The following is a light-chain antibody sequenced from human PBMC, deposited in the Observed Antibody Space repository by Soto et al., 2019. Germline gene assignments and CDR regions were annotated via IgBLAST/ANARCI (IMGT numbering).Light chain of an antibody. CDR1: RSVSTY. CDR2: DAS. J-gene: IGKJ5*01. V-gene: IGKV3-11*01. CDR3: QQYNNWIT. Sequence: EIVLTQSPVTLSLSPGERASLSCRASRSVSTYVAWYQQKPGQAPRLLIYDASKRATGIPARFSGSWSGTEFTLTISSLQSEDFAVYYCQQYNNWITFGQGTRLEI.